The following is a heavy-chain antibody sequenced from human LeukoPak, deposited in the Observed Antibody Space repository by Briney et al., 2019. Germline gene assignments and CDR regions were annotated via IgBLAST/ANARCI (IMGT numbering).Heavy chain of an antibody. V-gene: IGHV1-2*02. Sequence: ASVKVSCKTSGYTFTGYYIHWERQAPGQGLEWMGWINPISGGTNYAQKFQDRVTMTRATSISTAYMELSRLRSDDTAIYYCARDREHYFDYWGQGTLVTVSS. D-gene: IGHD1-26*01. CDR2: INPISGGT. J-gene: IGHJ4*02. CDR1: GYTFTGYY. CDR3: ARDREHYFDY.